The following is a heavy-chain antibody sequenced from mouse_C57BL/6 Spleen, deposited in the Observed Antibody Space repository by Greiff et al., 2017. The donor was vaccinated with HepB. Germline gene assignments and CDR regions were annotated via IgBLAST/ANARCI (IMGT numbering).Heavy chain of an antibody. J-gene: IGHJ1*03. CDR1: GFTFSSYA. Sequence: EVMLVESGGGLVKPGGSLKLSCAASGFTFSSYAMSWVRQTPEKRLEWVATISDGGSYTYYPDNVKGRFTISRDNAKNNLYLQMSHLKSEDTAMYYCAREVWYFDVWGTGTTVTVSS. CDR3: AREVWYFDV. CDR2: ISDGGSYT. V-gene: IGHV5-4*01.